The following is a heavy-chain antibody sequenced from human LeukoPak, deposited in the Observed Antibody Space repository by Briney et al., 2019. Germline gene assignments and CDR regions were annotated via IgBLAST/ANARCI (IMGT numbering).Heavy chain of an antibody. CDR2: ISAYNGNT. CDR1: GYTFTSYG. Sequence: ASVKVSCKASGYTFTSYGISWVRQAPGQGGEGMGWISAYNGNTNYAQKLQGRVTITPDTSTSTAYMELRSLRSDDTAVYYCARWGPSYDFWSGYSLAYYYYYMDVWGKGTTVTVSS. V-gene: IGHV1-18*01. CDR3: ARWGPSYDFWSGYSLAYYYYYMDV. D-gene: IGHD3-3*01. J-gene: IGHJ6*03.